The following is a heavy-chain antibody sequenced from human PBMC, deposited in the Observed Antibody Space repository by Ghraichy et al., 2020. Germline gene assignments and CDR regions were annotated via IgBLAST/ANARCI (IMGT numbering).Heavy chain of an antibody. CDR2: INSDGSST. CDR3: VRGGGWPIDY. CDR1: GFTFSSYW. D-gene: IGHD6-19*01. J-gene: IGHJ4*02. Sequence: GESLNISCAASGFTFSSYWMHWVRQAPGKGLVWVSRINSDGSSTTYADSVKGRFTISRDNAKNTLHLQMNSLRAEDTAVYYCVRGGGWPIDYWGQGTLVTVSS. V-gene: IGHV3-74*01.